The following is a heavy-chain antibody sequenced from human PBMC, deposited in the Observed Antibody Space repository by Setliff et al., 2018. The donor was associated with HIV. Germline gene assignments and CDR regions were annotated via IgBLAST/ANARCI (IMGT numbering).Heavy chain of an antibody. J-gene: IGHJ6*04. D-gene: IGHD3-10*01. V-gene: IGHV4-59*11. Sequence: SETLSLTCTVSGGSISSHYWSWIRQPPGKGLEWIGYIYYSGSTNYNPSPKSRVTISVDTSNNQFSLTLSSVTAADTAVYYCARDRGTIIRGVILGMDVWGKGTTVTVSS. CDR1: GGSISSHY. CDR2: IYYSGST. CDR3: ARDRGTIIRGVILGMDV.